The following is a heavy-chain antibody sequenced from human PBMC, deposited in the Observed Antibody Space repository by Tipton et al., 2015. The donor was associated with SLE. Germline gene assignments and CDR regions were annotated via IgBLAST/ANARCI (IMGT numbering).Heavy chain of an antibody. D-gene: IGHD2-21*02. V-gene: IGHV3-30*02. CDR2: IRYDGRNK. Sequence: SLRLSCTPSGFTFSIAWMTWVRQAPGKGLEWVAFIRYDGRNKYYADSVKGRFTISRDNSKNTLYLQMNSLRAEDTAVYYCAKERLLVTGRFDYWGQGTLVTVSS. J-gene: IGHJ4*02. CDR1: GFTFSIAW. CDR3: AKERLLVTGRFDY.